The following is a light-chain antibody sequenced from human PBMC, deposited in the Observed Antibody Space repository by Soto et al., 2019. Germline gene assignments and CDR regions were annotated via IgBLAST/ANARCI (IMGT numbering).Light chain of an antibody. CDR2: TAS. J-gene: IGKJ4*01. V-gene: IGKV1-9*01. Sequence: QLTESPASLSASVGDRVPFTCQASQDIAIYLAWYQQKPGEAPNLLIHTASTLQGGVPSRFGGSGSGTDFTLTITSLQAEDFATYYCQQTRAYPSTFGGGTKVDIK. CDR3: QQTRAYPST. CDR1: QDIAIY.